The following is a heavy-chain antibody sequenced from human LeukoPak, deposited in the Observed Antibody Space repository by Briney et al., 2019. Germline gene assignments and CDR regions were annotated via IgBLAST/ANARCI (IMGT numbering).Heavy chain of an antibody. V-gene: IGHV3-48*01. Sequence: GGSLRLSCAASGFTFSSYSMNWVRQAPGEGLEWVSYISSSGSTIYYADSVKGRFTISRDNSKNTLYLQMNSLRAEDTAVYYCAKLVESGNYPYYYYYYMDVWGKGTTVTVSS. CDR2: ISSSGSTI. CDR1: GFTFSSYS. D-gene: IGHD4-11*01. J-gene: IGHJ6*03. CDR3: AKLVESGNYPYYYYYYMDV.